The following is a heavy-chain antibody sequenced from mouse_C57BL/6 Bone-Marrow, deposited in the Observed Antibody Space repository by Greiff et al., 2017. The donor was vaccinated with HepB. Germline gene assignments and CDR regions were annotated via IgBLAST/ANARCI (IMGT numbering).Heavy chain of an antibody. D-gene: IGHD2-10*02. J-gene: IGHJ4*01. CDR3: ARLEVSYYAMDY. Sequence: EVQLQQSGPELVKPGASVKISCKASGYTFTDYYMNWVKQSHGKSLEWIGDINPNNGGTSYNQKFKGKATLTVDKSSSTAYMELRSLTSEDSAVYYCARLEVSYYAMDYWGQGTSVTVSS. V-gene: IGHV1-26*01. CDR1: GYTFTDYY. CDR2: INPNNGGT.